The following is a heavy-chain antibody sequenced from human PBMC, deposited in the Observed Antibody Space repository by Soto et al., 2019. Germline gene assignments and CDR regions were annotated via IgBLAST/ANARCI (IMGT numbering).Heavy chain of an antibody. D-gene: IGHD1-26*01. V-gene: IGHV3-74*01. CDR3: ARVSTWEYWFDP. J-gene: IGHJ5*02. CDR2: INPDGRTT. Sequence: EVQLVESGGGLVLPGGSLRLSCAASGFTFSTYWMHWVRKAPGEGLVWVSRINPDGRTTSYADSVKGRFSISRDNAENTRYLQMNSLRTEDTAVYYCARVSTWEYWFDPWGQGTLVTVSS. CDR1: GFTFSTYW.